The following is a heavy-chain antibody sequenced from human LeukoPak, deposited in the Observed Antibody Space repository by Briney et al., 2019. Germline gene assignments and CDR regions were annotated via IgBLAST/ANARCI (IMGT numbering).Heavy chain of an antibody. CDR2: ISYDGSNK. J-gene: IGHJ4*02. V-gene: IGHV3-30*18. Sequence: GRSLRLSCAASGFTFSSYGMHWVRQAPGKGLEWVAVISYDGSNKYYADSVKGRFTISRDNSKNTLYLQMNSLRAEDTAVYYCAKGDRLTGGVVDWGQGTLVTVSS. D-gene: IGHD1-20*01. CDR3: AKGDRLTGGVVD. CDR1: GFTFSSYG.